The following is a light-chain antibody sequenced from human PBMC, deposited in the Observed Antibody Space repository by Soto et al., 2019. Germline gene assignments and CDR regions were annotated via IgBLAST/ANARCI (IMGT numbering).Light chain of an antibody. Sequence: QSALTQPASVSGSPGQSITISCIETTSDFGTKKFFSWYQQQPGKAPKLIIYEGTKRPSGVSSRFSGSKSGNTASLTISGLQAEDEADYYCCSYAGSYTYVFGTGTKLTVL. CDR1: TSDFGTKKF. J-gene: IGLJ1*01. V-gene: IGLV2-23*01. CDR3: CSYAGSYTYV. CDR2: EGT.